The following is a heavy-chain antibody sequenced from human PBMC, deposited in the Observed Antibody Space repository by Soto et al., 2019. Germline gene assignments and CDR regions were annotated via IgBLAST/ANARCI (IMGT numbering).Heavy chain of an antibody. D-gene: IGHD5-12*01. J-gene: IGHJ6*02. CDR1: GYTFTGYY. CDR2: INPNSGGT. Sequence: GAPVKVSCKASGYTFTGYYMHWVRQAPGQGLEWMGWINPNSGGTNYAQKFQGRVTMTRDTSISTAYMELSRLRSDDTAVYYCARDLEANVDIVATHYSYYYYYGMDVWGQGTTVTVSS. V-gene: IGHV1-2*02. CDR3: ARDLEANVDIVATHYSYYYYYGMDV.